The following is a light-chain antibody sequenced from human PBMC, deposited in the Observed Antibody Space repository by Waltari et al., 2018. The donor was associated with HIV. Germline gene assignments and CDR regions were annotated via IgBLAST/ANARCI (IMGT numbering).Light chain of an antibody. CDR1: QSVSSN. CDR3: QQYNSYGWT. Sequence: EIVMTQSPATLSVSPGERATLSCRASQSVSSNLAWYQQKPGQAPRLLIYGASTRATGIPARFSGSGSGTEFTLTISSLQPDDFASYYCQQYNSYGWTFGQGTKVEIK. CDR2: GAS. V-gene: IGKV3-15*01. J-gene: IGKJ1*01.